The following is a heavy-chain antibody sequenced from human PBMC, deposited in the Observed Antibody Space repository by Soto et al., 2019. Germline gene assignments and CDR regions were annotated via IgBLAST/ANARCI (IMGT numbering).Heavy chain of an antibody. J-gene: IGHJ4*02. D-gene: IGHD3-3*01. CDR2: IYYSGST. CDR1: GGSISSGGYY. V-gene: IGHV4-31*03. Sequence: SETLSLTCTVSGGSISSGGYYWSWIRQHPGKGLEWIGYIYYSGSTYYNPSLKSRVTISVDTSKNQFSLKLSSVTAADTAVYYCARDPSFYDFWSGYHDYWGQGTLVTVSS. CDR3: ARDPSFYDFWSGYHDY.